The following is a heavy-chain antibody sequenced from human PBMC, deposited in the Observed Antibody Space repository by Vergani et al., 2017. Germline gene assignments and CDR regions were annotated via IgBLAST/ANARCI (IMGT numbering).Heavy chain of an antibody. CDR3: AKDPRLKEDYYYYYMDV. V-gene: IGHV3-30*18. CDR1: GFTFSNYG. CDR2: ISHDGNKK. Sequence: VQLVESGGSVVQPGRSLRISCAASGFTFSNYGLHWVRQAPGQGLEWVAVISHDGNKKYYVDSVKGRFTISRDNSKNTLYLYMNSLRADDTAVYYCAKDPRLKEDYYYYYMDVWGKGTTVTVSS. J-gene: IGHJ6*03.